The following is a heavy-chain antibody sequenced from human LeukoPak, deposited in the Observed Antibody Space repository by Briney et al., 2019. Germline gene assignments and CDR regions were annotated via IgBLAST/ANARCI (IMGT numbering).Heavy chain of an antibody. CDR1: GGSISSHF. CDR3: ARVGGCSSTTCYAFDY. D-gene: IGHD2-2*01. J-gene: IGHJ4*02. Sequence: SETLSLTCTVSGGSISSHFWSWIRHPSGKGLEWIGRIHTSGNTNYNPSLKSRVTMTVDTSKNQFSLNLTSVTAADTAEYYCARVGGCSSTTCYAFDYWGQGTLVTVSS. CDR2: IHTSGNT. V-gene: IGHV4-4*07.